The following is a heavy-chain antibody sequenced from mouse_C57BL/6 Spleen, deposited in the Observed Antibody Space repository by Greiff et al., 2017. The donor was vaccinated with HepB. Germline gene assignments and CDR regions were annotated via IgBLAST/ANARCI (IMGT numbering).Heavy chain of an antibody. V-gene: IGHV1-53*01. Sequence: VQLQQSGTELVKPGASVKLSCKASGYTFTSYWMHWVKQRPGQGLEWIGNINPSNGGTNYNEKFKSKATLTVDKSSSTAYMQLSSLTSEDSAVYYCARLLGLREYFDYWGQGTTLTVSS. CDR3: ARLLGLREYFDY. CDR1: GYTFTSYW. J-gene: IGHJ2*01. CDR2: INPSNGGT. D-gene: IGHD4-1*01.